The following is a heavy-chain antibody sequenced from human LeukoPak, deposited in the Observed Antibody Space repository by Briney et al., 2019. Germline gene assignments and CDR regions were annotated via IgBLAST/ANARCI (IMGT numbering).Heavy chain of an antibody. CDR2: TYYRPKWSN. V-gene: IGHV6-1*01. J-gene: IGHJ4*02. D-gene: IGHD4-17*01. CDR1: GDSVSSNSAA. Sequence: SQTLSLTCAISGDSVSSNSAAWNWIRQSPSRGLEWLGRTYYRPKWSNNYAVSVKSRITINSDTSKNQFALQLNSVTPEDTAVYYCARGSNDYRDYSFDYWGQGTLVTVSS. CDR3: ARGSNDYRDYSFDY.